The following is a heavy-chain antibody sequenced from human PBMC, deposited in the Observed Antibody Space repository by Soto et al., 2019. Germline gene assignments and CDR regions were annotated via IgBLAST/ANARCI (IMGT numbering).Heavy chain of an antibody. CDR1: GFTFSDYY. CDR2: ISSSSSYT. CDR3: ARDLEMATSTFDY. J-gene: IGHJ4*02. D-gene: IGHD5-12*01. Sequence: QVQLVESGGGLVKPGGSLRLSCAASGFTFSDYYMSWIRQAPGKGLEWVSYISSSSSYTNYADSVKGRFTISRDNAKNSLYLQMNSLRAEDTAVYYCARDLEMATSTFDYWGQGTLVTVSS. V-gene: IGHV3-11*05.